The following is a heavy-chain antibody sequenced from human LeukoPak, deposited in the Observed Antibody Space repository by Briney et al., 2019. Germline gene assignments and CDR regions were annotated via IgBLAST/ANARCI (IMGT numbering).Heavy chain of an antibody. CDR1: GYTFTGYY. CDR2: INPNSGGT. CDR3: ARVLDDSGGYYFILGAFDI. V-gene: IGHV1-2*02. D-gene: IGHD3-22*01. Sequence: ASMKVSCKASGYTFTGYYMHWVRQAPGQGLEWMGWINPNSGGTNYAQKFQGRVTMTRDTSISTAYMELSRLRSDDTAVYYCARVLDDSGGYYFILGAFDIWGLGTMVTVSS. J-gene: IGHJ3*02.